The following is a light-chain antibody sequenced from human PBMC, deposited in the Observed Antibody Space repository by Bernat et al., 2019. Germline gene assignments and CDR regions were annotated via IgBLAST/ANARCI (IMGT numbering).Light chain of an antibody. CDR2: TTS. CDR3: QQSYSTVT. CDR1: QSISIY. Sequence: DIQMTQSPSSLSASVGDRVTITCRASQSISIYVNWYQQRPGKAPNLLIYTTSSLQSGVPSRFSGSGSGTDFTLTISSLQPEDFATYYCQQSYSTVTFGPGTKVDIK. V-gene: IGKV1-39*01. J-gene: IGKJ3*01.